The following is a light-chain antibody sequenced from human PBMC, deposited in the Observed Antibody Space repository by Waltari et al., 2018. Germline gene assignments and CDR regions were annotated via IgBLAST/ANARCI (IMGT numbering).Light chain of an antibody. CDR3: QHYVRLPAT. V-gene: IGKV3-20*01. CDR2: GAS. J-gene: IGKJ1*01. Sequence: EIVLTQSPGTLSLSPGERATLSCRASQSVSRTLAWYQQKPGQAPSLLIYGASTRATGIPDRFSGSGSGTDFSLTISRLEPEDVAVYYCQHYVRLPATFGQGTKVEIK. CDR1: QSVSRT.